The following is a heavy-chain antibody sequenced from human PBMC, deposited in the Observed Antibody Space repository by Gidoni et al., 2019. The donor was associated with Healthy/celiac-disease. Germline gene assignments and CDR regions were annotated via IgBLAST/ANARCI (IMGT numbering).Heavy chain of an antibody. V-gene: IGHV1-3*01. J-gene: IGHJ3*02. D-gene: IGHD3-22*01. CDR2: INAGNGNT. CDR1: GYTFTSYA. CDR3: ARVRVYDSSGFPDAFDI. Sequence: QVQLVQSGAEVKKPGASVKVSCKASGYTFTSYAMHWVRQAPGQRLEWMGWINAGNGNTKYSQKFQGRVTITRDTSASTAYMELSSLRSEDTAVYYCARVRVYDSSGFPDAFDIWGQGTMVTVSS.